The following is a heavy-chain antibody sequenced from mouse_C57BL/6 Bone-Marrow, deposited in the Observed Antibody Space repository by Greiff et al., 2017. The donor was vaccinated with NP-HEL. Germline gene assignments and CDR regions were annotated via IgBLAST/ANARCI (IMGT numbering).Heavy chain of an antibody. CDR3: ARGGLLLRGSFAY. D-gene: IGHD1-1*01. CDR2: IDPNSGGT. Sequence: QVQLQQPGAELVKPGASVKLSCKASGYTFTSYWMHWVKQRPGRGLEWIGRIDPNSGGTKSNETFKSKATLTVDKPSSTAYMQIRSLTSEDSAGYYCARGGLLLRGSFAYWGQGTLVTVSA. V-gene: IGHV1-72*01. J-gene: IGHJ3*01. CDR1: GYTFTSYW.